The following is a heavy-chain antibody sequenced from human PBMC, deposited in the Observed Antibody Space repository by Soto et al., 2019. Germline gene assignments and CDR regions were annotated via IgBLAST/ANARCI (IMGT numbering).Heavy chain of an antibody. CDR1: GGTFSSYA. Sequence: SVKVSCKASGGTFSSYAISWVRQAPGQGLEWMGGIIPIFGTANYAQKFQGRVTITADESTSTAYMELSSLRSEDTAVYYCASTHSGYDYAYYYGMDVWGQGTTVTVSS. CDR3: ASTHSGYDYAYYYGMDV. CDR2: IIPIFGTA. V-gene: IGHV1-69*13. D-gene: IGHD5-12*01. J-gene: IGHJ6*02.